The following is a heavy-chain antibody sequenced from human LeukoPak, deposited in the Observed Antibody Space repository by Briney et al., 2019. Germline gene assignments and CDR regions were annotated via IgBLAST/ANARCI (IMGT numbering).Heavy chain of an antibody. J-gene: IGHJ4*02. CDR3: ATDTAGVNYFDY. V-gene: IGHV1-69*06. Sequence: SVKVSCKASGGTFSSYAISWVRQAPGQGLEWMGGIIPIFGTANYAQKFQGRVTITADKSTSTAYMELSGLRSEDTAVYYCATDTAGVNYFDYWGQGTLVTVSS. CDR2: IIPIFGTA. D-gene: IGHD5-18*01. CDR1: GGTFSSYA.